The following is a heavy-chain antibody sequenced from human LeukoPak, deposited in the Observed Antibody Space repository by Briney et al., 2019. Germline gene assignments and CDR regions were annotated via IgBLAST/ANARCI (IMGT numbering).Heavy chain of an antibody. CDR2: INPSGGST. Sequence: ASVKVSCKASGYTFTSYYMHWVRQAPGQGLEWMGIINPSGGSTSYAQKFQGRVTMTRDTSTSTVYMELSSLRSEDTAVYYCARGGTGYSSGWYNCYFDYWGQGTLVTVSS. V-gene: IGHV1-46*01. J-gene: IGHJ4*02. CDR1: GYTFTSYY. D-gene: IGHD6-19*01. CDR3: ARGGTGYSSGWYNCYFDY.